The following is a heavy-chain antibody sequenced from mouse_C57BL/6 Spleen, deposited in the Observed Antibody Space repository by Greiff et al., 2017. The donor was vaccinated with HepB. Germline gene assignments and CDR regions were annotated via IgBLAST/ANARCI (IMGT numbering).Heavy chain of an antibody. Sequence: EVKLMESGEGLVKPGGSLKLSCAASGFTFSSYAMSWVRQTPEKRLEWVAYISSGGDYIYYADTVKGRFTISRDNARNTLYLQMSSLKSEDTAMYYCTRDGSTTVVVTDYYYAMDYWGQGTSVTVSS. J-gene: IGHJ4*01. V-gene: IGHV5-9-1*02. CDR2: ISSGGDYI. CDR1: GFTFSSYA. CDR3: TRDGSTTVVVTDYYYAMDY. D-gene: IGHD1-1*01.